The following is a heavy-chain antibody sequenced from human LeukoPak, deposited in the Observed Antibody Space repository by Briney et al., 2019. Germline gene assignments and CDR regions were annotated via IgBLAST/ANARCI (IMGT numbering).Heavy chain of an antibody. Sequence: ASVKVSCKASGYTFTSYAMNWVRQAPGQRLEWVCWINAGNGNTRYSQKFQGRVTITRDTSASTAYMELSSLRSEDMAVYYCARSIQVLGVIKSSPAYYYHYGMDVWGQGTTVTVSS. CDR1: GYTFTSYA. CDR2: INAGNGNT. D-gene: IGHD3-10*01. V-gene: IGHV1-3*03. CDR3: ARSIQVLGVIKSSPAYYYHYGMDV. J-gene: IGHJ6*02.